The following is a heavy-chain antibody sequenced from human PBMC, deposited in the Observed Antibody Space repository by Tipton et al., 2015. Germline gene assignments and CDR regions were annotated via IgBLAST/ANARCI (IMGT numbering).Heavy chain of an antibody. CDR2: IYYSGNT. D-gene: IGHD2-15*01. V-gene: IGHV4-59*12. Sequence: TLSLTCTVSGDSISSSYWSWIRQAPGKGLEWIGYIYYSGNTNYNPSLKSRVTISGDTSKNQLSLKLSSVTAADTAVYYCARDNYRGYCPGESCFNWFDPWGQGTLVTVSS. J-gene: IGHJ5*02. CDR1: GDSISSSY. CDR3: ARDNYRGYCPGESCFNWFDP.